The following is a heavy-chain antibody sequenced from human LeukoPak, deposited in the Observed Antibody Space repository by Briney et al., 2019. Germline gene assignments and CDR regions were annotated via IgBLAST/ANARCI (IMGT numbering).Heavy chain of an antibody. D-gene: IGHD6-13*01. CDR2: IRYDGSNK. CDR1: GFTFSSYG. J-gene: IGHJ4*02. V-gene: IGHV3-30*02. CDR3: AKDRSAAAGTRGYYFDY. Sequence: GGSLRLSCAASGFTFSSYGMHWVRQAPGKGLEWVAFIRYDGSNKYYADSVKGRFTISRDNSKYTLYLQMNSLRAEDTAVYYCAKDRSAAAGTRGYYFDYWGQGTLVTVSS.